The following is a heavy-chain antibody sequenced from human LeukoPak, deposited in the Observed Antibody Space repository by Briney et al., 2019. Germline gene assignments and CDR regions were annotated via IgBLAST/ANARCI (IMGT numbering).Heavy chain of an antibody. D-gene: IGHD6-6*01. Sequence: GGSLRLPCAASGFTFSDYNMRWIRQAPGKGLEWVSSISRSGSTKYYADSVKGRFTISRDNAKNSLFLQMNSLRAEDTAVYYCARDRYSSSSYDYWGQGTLVTVSS. CDR1: GFTFSDYN. V-gene: IGHV3-11*04. CDR3: ARDRYSSSSYDY. J-gene: IGHJ4*02. CDR2: ISRSGSTK.